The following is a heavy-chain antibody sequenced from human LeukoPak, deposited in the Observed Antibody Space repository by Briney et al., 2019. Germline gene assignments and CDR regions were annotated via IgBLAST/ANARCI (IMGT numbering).Heavy chain of an antibody. CDR2: IIPIFGAA. V-gene: IGHV1-69*05. CDR1: GGTFSSYA. J-gene: IGHJ4*02. CDR3: ARGDSSGYYYNY. Sequence: SVKVSCKASGGTFSSYAMSWVRQAPGKGLEWMGRIIPIFGAANYAQKFQGRVTMTTDKSTSTAYMELSSRRSEDTAVYYCARGDSSGYYYNYWGQGTLVTVSS. D-gene: IGHD3-22*01.